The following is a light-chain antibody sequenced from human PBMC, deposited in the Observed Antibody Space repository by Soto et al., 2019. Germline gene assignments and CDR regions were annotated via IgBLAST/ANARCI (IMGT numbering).Light chain of an antibody. CDR3: QQSYSTPIT. Sequence: DIQMTQSPSSLSASVGDRVTITCRASQSISRYLNWYQQRPGKAPKFLTSAVPSLQSGVPSRFSVSGSETDFTLTISSVQPEDFATYYCQQSYSTPITFGPGTKVDIK. J-gene: IGKJ3*01. CDR2: AVP. CDR1: QSISRY. V-gene: IGKV1-39*01.